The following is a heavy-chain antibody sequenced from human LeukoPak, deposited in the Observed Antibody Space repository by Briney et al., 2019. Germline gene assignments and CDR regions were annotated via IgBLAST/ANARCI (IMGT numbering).Heavy chain of an antibody. CDR3: ARGSPPLYDFWSGYSTQPFDY. Sequence: PSETLSLTCTVSGGSISSYYWSWIRQPAGKGLEWIGRIYTSGSTNYNPSLKSRVTMSVDTSKNQFSLKLSSVTAADTAVYYCARGSPPLYDFWSGYSTQPFDYWGQGTLVTVSS. CDR1: GGSISSYY. V-gene: IGHV4-4*07. J-gene: IGHJ4*02. CDR2: IYTSGST. D-gene: IGHD3-3*01.